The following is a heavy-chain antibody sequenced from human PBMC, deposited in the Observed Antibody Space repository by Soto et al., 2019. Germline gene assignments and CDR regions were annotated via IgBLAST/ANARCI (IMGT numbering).Heavy chain of an antibody. V-gene: IGHV4-34*01. J-gene: IGHJ4*02. Sequence: PSETLSLTCAVYGGYFRGYYWSWIRQPPGKGLEWIGEINHSGSTNYNPSLKSRVTISVDTSKNQFSLKLSSVTAADTAVYYCARFLRYYDSSGYYSRFDYWGQGTLVTVSS. CDR3: ARFLRYYDSSGYYSRFDY. D-gene: IGHD3-22*01. CDR1: GGYFRGYY. CDR2: INHSGST.